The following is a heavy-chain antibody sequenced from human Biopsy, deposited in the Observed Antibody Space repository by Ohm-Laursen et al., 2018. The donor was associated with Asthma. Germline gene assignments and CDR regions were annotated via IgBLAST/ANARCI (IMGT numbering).Heavy chain of an antibody. CDR2: IHYSGSI. CDR1: GASIKTDDHY. CDR3: ARASVAASSNWFDP. Sequence: TLSLTCTVSGASIKTDDHYWSSLRQPPGKGLEWFGFIHYSGSISYNPSLKGGVTISVDTSKNQFSLKLSSVTAADTAVYYCARASVAASSNWFDPWGQGTLVTVSS. V-gene: IGHV4-30-4*01. J-gene: IGHJ5*02. D-gene: IGHD6-19*01.